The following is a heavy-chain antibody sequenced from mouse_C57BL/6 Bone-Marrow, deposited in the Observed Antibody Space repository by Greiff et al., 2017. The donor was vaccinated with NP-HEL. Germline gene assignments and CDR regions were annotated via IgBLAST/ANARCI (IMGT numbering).Heavy chain of an antibody. CDR3: ARKDNYGSSRFDY. CDR2: IDPTGGCT. V-gene: IGHV1-50*01. Sequence: QVQLQQPGAELVKPGASVKLSCKASGYTFTSYWMQWVKQRPGQGLEWIGEIDPTGGCTNYNQKFKGKATLTVDKSSSTAYMQLSSLTSEDSAVYYCARKDNYGSSRFDYWGQGTTLTVSS. J-gene: IGHJ2*01. D-gene: IGHD1-1*01. CDR1: GYTFTSYW.